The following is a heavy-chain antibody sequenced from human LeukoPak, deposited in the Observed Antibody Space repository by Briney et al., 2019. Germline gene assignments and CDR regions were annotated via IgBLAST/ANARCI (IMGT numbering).Heavy chain of an antibody. CDR2: VTGSGIAT. Sequence: GGSLRLSCVASGFTFSDYIMNWVRQAPGKGLEWVSTVTGSGIATSYAASVKGRFTISRDNSKNTLYLQMNSLRAEDTAVYYCAKSVAIGFDIWGQGTMVTVSS. J-gene: IGHJ3*02. CDR1: GFTFSDYI. D-gene: IGHD5-12*01. V-gene: IGHV3-23*01. CDR3: AKSVAIGFDI.